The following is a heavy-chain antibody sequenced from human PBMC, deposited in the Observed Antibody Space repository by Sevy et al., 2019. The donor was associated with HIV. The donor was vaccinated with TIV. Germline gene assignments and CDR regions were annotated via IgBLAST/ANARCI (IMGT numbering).Heavy chain of an antibody. Sequence: ASVKVSCKASGYTFTGYYMHWVRQAPGQGLEWMGRINPNSGGTNYAQKFQGRVTMTRATSISTAYMELSRLRSDDTAVYYCARVRAVTRSYYYYGMDVWGQGTTVTVSS. CDR1: GYTFTGYY. CDR3: ARVRAVTRSYYYYGMDV. V-gene: IGHV1-2*06. J-gene: IGHJ6*02. D-gene: IGHD4-4*01. CDR2: INPNSGGT.